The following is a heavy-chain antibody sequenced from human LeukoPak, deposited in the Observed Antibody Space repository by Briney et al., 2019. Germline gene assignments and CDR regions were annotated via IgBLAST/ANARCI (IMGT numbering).Heavy chain of an antibody. CDR2: ISGDGSST. Sequence: GGSLRLSCAASGFTFSSYWMHWVRQVPGKGLLWVSRISGDGSSTTYAASVKGRFTISRDNAKNTLYLQMNSLGAEDTAVYYCAKDIYDFWSGYSYYYGMDVWGQGTTVTVSS. J-gene: IGHJ6*02. CDR1: GFTFSSYW. V-gene: IGHV3-74*01. D-gene: IGHD3-3*01. CDR3: AKDIYDFWSGYSYYYGMDV.